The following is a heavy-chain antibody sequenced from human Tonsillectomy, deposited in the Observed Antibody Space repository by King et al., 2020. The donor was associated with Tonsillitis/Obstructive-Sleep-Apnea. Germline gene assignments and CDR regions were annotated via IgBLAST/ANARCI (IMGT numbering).Heavy chain of an antibody. D-gene: IGHD2-2*01. V-gene: IGHV4-39*01. CDR3: ASRDIVVVPAGFDY. CDR1: GGSISSSSYY. CDR2: IYYSGST. J-gene: IGHJ4*02. Sequence: LQLQESGPGLVKPSETLSFTCTVSGGSISSSSYYWGWIRQPPGKGLEWIGSIYYSGSTYYNPSLKSRVTISVDTSKNQFSLKLSSVTAADTAVYYCASRDIVVVPAGFDYWGQGTLVTVSS.